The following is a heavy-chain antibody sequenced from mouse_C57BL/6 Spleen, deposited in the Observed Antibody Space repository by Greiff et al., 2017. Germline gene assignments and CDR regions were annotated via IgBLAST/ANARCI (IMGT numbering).Heavy chain of an antibody. J-gene: IGHJ3*01. Sequence: QVQLQQSGAELARPGASVTLSCKASGYTFTSYGLSWVKQRTGQGLEWIGEIYPRSGNTYYNEKFKGKATLTADQSSSTAYMELRSLTSEDSAVYFWARRNDEGAAWFAYWGQGTLVTVSA. V-gene: IGHV1-81*01. CDR2: IYPRSGNT. CDR1: GYTFTSYG. CDR3: ARRNDEGAAWFAY. D-gene: IGHD2-3*01.